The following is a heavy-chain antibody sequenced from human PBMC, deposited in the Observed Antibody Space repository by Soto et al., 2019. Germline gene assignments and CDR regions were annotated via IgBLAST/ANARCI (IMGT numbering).Heavy chain of an antibody. D-gene: IGHD5-18*01. J-gene: IGHJ4*02. CDR3: VRHGGWDTTMLNSLGY. V-gene: IGHV3-73*01. Sequence: PGGSLRLSCAASGFIFSGSALHWVRQASGKGLGWVGRSRSKANRYATAYGASMKGRITIARDDSKRTTYLQINGLKTDDTAVYYCVRHGGWDTTMLNSLGYWGQGALVTVSS. CDR2: SRSKANRYAT. CDR1: GFIFSGSA.